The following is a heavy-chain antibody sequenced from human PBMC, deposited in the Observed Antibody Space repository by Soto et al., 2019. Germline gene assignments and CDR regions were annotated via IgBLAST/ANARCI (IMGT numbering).Heavy chain of an antibody. CDR3: AKDQASGQGSFDS. J-gene: IGHJ4*02. V-gene: IGHV3-30*18. CDR2: ISYDGSNQ. Sequence: PWWVLRLSCAASGFTFNIYGMHWVRQAPDKGLEWVALISYDGSNQYYADSVKGRFTIFRDNSKNTLFLQMNSLRADDTAVYYCAKDQASGQGSFDSWGQGTLVTVSS. CDR1: GFTFNIYG.